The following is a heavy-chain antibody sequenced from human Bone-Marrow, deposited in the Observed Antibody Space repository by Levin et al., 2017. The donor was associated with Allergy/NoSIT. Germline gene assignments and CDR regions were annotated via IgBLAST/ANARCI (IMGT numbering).Heavy chain of an antibody. V-gene: IGHV3-23*01. D-gene: IGHD4-11*01. CDR2: IAGGGGST. J-gene: IGHJ6*02. CDR1: GFTFRSYV. Sequence: GGSLRLSCAASGFTFRSYVMNWVRQAPGKGLEWVSAIAGGGGSTYYADSVRGRFTISRDISTNTLYLQMNSLRADDTAVYFCAKRAGATWSPQQYYGMDVWGQGTTVTVSS. CDR3: AKRAGATWSPQQYYGMDV.